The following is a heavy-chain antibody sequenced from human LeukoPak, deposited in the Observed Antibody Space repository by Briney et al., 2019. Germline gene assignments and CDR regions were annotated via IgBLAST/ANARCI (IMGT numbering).Heavy chain of an antibody. V-gene: IGHV1-2*06. CDR2: INPNSGGT. D-gene: IGHD6-13*01. CDR1: GYTFTGYY. CDR3: ARDLVGYSRDI. J-gene: IGHJ3*02. Sequence: ASVKVSCKASGYTFTGYYMHWVRQAPGQGLDWMGRINPNSGGTNYAQKFQGRVTMTRDTSISTAYMELSRLRSDDTAVYYCARDLVGYSRDIWGQGTMVTVSS.